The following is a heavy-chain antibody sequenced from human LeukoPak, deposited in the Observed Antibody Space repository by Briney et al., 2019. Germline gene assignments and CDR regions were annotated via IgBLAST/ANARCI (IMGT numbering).Heavy chain of an antibody. CDR3: ARLEMATISLDY. CDR1: GVSISSYY. J-gene: IGHJ4*02. V-gene: IGHV4-59*01. Sequence: HPSETLSLTCTVSGVSISSYYWSWIRQPPGKGLEWIGYIYYSGSTNYNPSLKSRVTISVDASKNQFSLKLSSVTAADTAVYYCARLEMATISLDYWGQGTLVTVSS. D-gene: IGHD5-24*01. CDR2: IYYSGST.